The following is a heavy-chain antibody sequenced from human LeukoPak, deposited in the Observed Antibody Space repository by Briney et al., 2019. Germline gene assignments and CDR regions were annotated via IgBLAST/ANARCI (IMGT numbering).Heavy chain of an antibody. CDR2: ISSSSSYI. CDR3: ALEMATISSGFY. Sequence: GGSLRLSCAASGFTFSSYSMNWVRQAPGKGLGWVSSISSSSSYIYYADSVKGRFTISRDNAKNSLYLQMNSLRAEDTAVYYCALEMATISSGFYWGQGTLVTDSS. D-gene: IGHD5-24*01. J-gene: IGHJ4*02. V-gene: IGHV3-21*01. CDR1: GFTFSSYS.